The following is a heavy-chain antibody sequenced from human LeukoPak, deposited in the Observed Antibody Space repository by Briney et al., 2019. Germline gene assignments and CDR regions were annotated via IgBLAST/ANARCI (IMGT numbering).Heavy chain of an antibody. J-gene: IGHJ4*02. CDR1: RFIFSSYE. V-gene: IGHV3-48*03. D-gene: IGHD6-13*01. CDR2: ISSSGSPR. CDR3: ARVGQQLADY. Sequence: GGSLRLSCAASRFIFSSYEMNWVRQAPGKGLEWVSYISSSGSPRHYADSVKGRFTISRDNAKNSLYLQMNSLRAEDTAVYYCARVGQQLADYWGQGTLVTVSS.